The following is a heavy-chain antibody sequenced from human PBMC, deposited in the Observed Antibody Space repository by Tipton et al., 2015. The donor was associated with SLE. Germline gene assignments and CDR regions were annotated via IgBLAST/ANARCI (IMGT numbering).Heavy chain of an antibody. CDR3: ARNEVPAVTGYYYMDV. V-gene: IGHV4-39*01. CDR1: GGSISSSSYY. J-gene: IGHJ6*03. Sequence: TLSLTCTVSGGSISSSSYYWGWIRQPPGKGLEWIGSIYYSGSTYYNPSLKSRVTISVDTSKNQFSLKLSSVTAADTAVYYCARNEVPAVTGYYYMDVWGKGTTVTVSS. CDR2: IYYSGST. D-gene: IGHD2-2*01.